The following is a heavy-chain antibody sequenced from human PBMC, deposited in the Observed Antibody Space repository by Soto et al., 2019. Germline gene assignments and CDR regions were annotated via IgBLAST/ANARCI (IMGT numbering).Heavy chain of an antibody. CDR2: LKTDGSIT. CDR1: GFTFSPFW. D-gene: IGHD2-2*01. V-gene: IGHV3-74*01. Sequence: PGGSLRLSCAASGFTFSPFWMHWVRQAPGKGLVWVSRLKTDGSITDYADSVKGRFTISRDNAKNSLYLQMNSLRAEDTAVYYCARSRSVVVPAAMQVDYWGQGTLVTAPQ. J-gene: IGHJ4*02. CDR3: ARSRSVVVPAAMQVDY.